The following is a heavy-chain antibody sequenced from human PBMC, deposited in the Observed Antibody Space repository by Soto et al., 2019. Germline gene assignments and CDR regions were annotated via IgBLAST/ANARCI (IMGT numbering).Heavy chain of an antibody. CDR2: IIPMFGTA. J-gene: IGHJ4*02. CDR1: GGTFSTYA. Sequence: QVQLVQSGAEVKKPESSVKVSCKAPGGTFSTYAISWVRQAPGQGLEWMGGIIPMFGTANYAQRFQDRVTITAEESTNTASMELSSLRSQDTAVYFCASGIQLWLRRINNGYSGWGQGTLVTVSS. V-gene: IGHV1-69*12. CDR3: ASGIQLWLRRINNGYSG. D-gene: IGHD5-18*01.